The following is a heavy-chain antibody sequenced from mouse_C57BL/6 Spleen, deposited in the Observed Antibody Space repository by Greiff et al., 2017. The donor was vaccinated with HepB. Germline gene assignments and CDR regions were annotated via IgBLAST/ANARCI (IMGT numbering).Heavy chain of an antibody. Sequence: EVQLMESGEGLVKPGGSLKLSCPASGFTFSSYAMSWVRQTPEKRLEWVAYISSGGDYIYYADTVKGRFTISRDNARNTLYLQMSSLKSEDTAMYYCTRDRDYYYGSSHWYFDVWGTGTTVTVSS. J-gene: IGHJ1*03. D-gene: IGHD1-1*01. V-gene: IGHV5-9-1*02. CDR2: ISSGGDYI. CDR3: TRDRDYYYGSSHWYFDV. CDR1: GFTFSSYA.